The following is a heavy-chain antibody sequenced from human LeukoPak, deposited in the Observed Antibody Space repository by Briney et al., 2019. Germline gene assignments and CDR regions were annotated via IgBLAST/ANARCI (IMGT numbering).Heavy chain of an antibody. CDR1: GYTFTSSG. J-gene: IGHJ4*02. Sequence: ASVKVSCKASGYTFTSSGISWVRQAPGQGLEWMGWISAYYANTHYAQNLQDRVTMTTDTSTSTAYLELRSLRSDDTAVYYCARDVSRYTSGRYYPNTFDYWGQGTLATVSS. CDR3: ARDVSRYTSGRYYPNTFDY. V-gene: IGHV1-18*01. CDR2: ISAYYANT. D-gene: IGHD3-10*01.